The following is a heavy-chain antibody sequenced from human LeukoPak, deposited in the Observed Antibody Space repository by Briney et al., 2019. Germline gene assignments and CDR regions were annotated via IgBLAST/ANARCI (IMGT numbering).Heavy chain of an antibody. D-gene: IGHD2-2*01. CDR1: GYTFTSYY. CDR3: ARDEGYCSSTSCYHYYYYMDV. V-gene: IGHV1-46*01. J-gene: IGHJ6*03. Sequence: GASVKVSCKASGYTFTSYYIHWVRQAPGQGLEWMGIINPSGGSTTYAQTFQGRVTMTRDTSISTAYMELSRLRSDDTAVYYCARDEGYCSSTSCYHYYYYMDVWGKGTTVTVSS. CDR2: INPSGGST.